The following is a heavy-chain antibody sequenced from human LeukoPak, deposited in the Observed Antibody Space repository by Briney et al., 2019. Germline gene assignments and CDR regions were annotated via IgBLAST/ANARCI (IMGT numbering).Heavy chain of an antibody. D-gene: IGHD4-17*01. CDR3: AKSGATVIDY. J-gene: IGHJ4*02. CDR1: GFTFSSYS. Sequence: GGSLRLSCAASGFTFSSYSMNWVRQAPGQGLEWVSSISSSSSYIYYADSVKGRFTISRDNAKNSLYLQMNSLRAEDTAVYYCAKSGATVIDYWGQGTLVTVSS. V-gene: IGHV3-21*01. CDR2: ISSSSSYI.